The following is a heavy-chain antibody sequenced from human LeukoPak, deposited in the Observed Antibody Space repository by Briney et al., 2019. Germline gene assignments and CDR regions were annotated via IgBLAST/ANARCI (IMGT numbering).Heavy chain of an antibody. Sequence: GGSLRLSCTAPGFTFGDYAMSWFRQAPGKGLEWVGFIRSKAYGGTTEYAASVKGRFTISRDDSKSIAYLQMNSLKTEDTAVYYCTREVAAAVYYYYYYYMDVWGKGTTVTVSS. D-gene: IGHD6-13*01. CDR2: IRSKAYGGTT. CDR3: TREVAAAVYYYYYYYMDV. CDR1: GFTFGDYA. V-gene: IGHV3-49*03. J-gene: IGHJ6*03.